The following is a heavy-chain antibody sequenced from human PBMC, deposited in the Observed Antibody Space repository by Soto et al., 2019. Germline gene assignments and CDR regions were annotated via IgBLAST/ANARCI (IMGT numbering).Heavy chain of an antibody. CDR3: ARRPGYSSGWFAD. CDR2: IKQDGSEK. CDR1: GFTFSTYW. J-gene: IGHJ4*02. V-gene: IGHV3-7*01. Sequence: EVQLVESGGGLVQPGGSLRLSCAASGFTFSTYWMSWVRQAPGQGLEWLANIKQDGSEKYYVDSVKGRFTVSRDNAKNSLYLQMNSLRAEDTAVYYCARRPGYSSGWFADWGQGTLVTVS. D-gene: IGHD6-19*01.